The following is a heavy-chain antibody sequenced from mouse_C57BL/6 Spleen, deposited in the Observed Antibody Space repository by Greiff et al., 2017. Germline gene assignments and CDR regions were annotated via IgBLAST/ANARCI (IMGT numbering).Heavy chain of an antibody. J-gene: IGHJ2*01. V-gene: IGHV1-80*01. Sequence: QVQLQQSGAELVKPGASVKISCKASGYAFSSYWMNWVKQRPGKGLEWIGQIYPGDGDTNYNGKFKGKATLTADKSSSTAYMQLSSLTSEDSAVYFCARKFLPGYFDYWGQGTTLTVAS. CDR1: GYAFSSYW. D-gene: IGHD4-1*01. CDR3: ARKFLPGYFDY. CDR2: IYPGDGDT.